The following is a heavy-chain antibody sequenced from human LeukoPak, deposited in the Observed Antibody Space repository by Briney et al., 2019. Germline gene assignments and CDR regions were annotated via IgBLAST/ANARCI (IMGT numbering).Heavy chain of an antibody. D-gene: IGHD3-3*01. CDR2: ISSSSSTI. J-gene: IGHJ6*03. V-gene: IGHV3-48*04. CDR3: ARTYYDFWSGYLHYYYYYMDV. CDR1: GFTFSSYS. Sequence: GGSLRLSCAASGFTFSSYSMNWVRQAPGKGLEWVSYISSSSSTIYYADSVKGRFTISRDNAKNSLYLQMNSLRAEDTAVYYCARTYYDFWSGYLHYYYYYMDVWGKGTTVTVYS.